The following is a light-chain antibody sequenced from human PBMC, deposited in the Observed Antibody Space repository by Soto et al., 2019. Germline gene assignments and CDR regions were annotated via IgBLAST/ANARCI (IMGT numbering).Light chain of an antibody. Sequence: EIVMTQSPATLSVSPGERATLSCRASQSVSSNLAWYQQKPGQAPRLLIYGASTRATGIPARFSGSGSGTELTLTISSLQSEDFAIYSCQQYNNWPRTFGQGTKVELK. CDR1: QSVSSN. CDR2: GAS. J-gene: IGKJ1*01. CDR3: QQYNNWPRT. V-gene: IGKV3-15*01.